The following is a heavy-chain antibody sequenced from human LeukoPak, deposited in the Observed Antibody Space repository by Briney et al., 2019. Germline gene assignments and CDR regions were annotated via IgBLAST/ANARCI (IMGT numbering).Heavy chain of an antibody. CDR2: TYYRSKWYN. J-gene: IGHJ6*03. CDR1: GDSVSSNSAA. CDR3: ARAIAVAGTFWLDYYYMDV. D-gene: IGHD6-19*01. V-gene: IGHV6-1*01. Sequence: SQTLSLTCAISGDSVSSNSAAWNWIRQSPSRGLEWLGRTYYRSKWYNDYAVSVKSLITINPDTSKNQFSLQLNSVTPEDTAVYYCARAIAVAGTFWLDYYYMDVWGKGTTVTVSS.